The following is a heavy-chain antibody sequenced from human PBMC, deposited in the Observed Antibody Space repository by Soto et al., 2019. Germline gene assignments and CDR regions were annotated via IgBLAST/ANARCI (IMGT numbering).Heavy chain of an antibody. CDR1: GGTFSSYA. CDR3: VRVVAIPGYPDN. V-gene: IGHV1-69*12. D-gene: IGHD5-12*01. J-gene: IGHJ4*02. CDR2: IIPIVDTS. Sequence: QVQLMQSGAEVRQPASSVKVSCKTSGGTFSSYAISWVRQAPGQGLEWMGGIIPIVDTSTYAQKFQGRVTITADESTSTVYMELSSLRSDDTAVYYCVRVVAIPGYPDNWVQGTMVTVSS.